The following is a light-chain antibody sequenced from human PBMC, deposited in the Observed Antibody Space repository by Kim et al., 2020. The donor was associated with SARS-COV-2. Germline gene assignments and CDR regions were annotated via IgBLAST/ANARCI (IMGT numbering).Light chain of an antibody. CDR2: GAS. CDR1: QSINNN. V-gene: IGKV3-20*01. J-gene: IGKJ1*01. Sequence: LSPEERATLSCRASQSINNNLAWYQQIPGQAPMLLLYGASYRATGIADRFSGSGSGTDFTLTISRLEPEDFAVYYCQQYATSGRTFGQGTKVDIK. CDR3: QQYATSGRT.